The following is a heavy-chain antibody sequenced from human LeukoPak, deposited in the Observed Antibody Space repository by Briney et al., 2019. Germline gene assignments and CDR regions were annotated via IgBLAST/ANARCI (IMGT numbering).Heavy chain of an antibody. V-gene: IGHV3-74*01. Sequence: GGSLRLSRAASGFTFSSYWMHCVPDGPGKGLVWGSRINSDVSTTNYADSVKGRFTISRDNAKNTIYLQMNSLRAEDTAVYYCARYGRYRAFDIWGPGTVVTVSS. CDR2: INSDVSTT. CDR1: GFTFSSYW. J-gene: IGHJ3*02. D-gene: IGHD1-26*01. CDR3: ARYGRYRAFDI.